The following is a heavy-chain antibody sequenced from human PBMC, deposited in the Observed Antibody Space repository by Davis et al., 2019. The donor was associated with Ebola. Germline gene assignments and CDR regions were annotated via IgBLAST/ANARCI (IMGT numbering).Heavy chain of an antibody. CDR1: GGSISSHY. Sequence: SETLSLTCTVSGGSISSHYWTWIRQPAGKGLEWIGRIYSNGNSNYSPSLQSRVTMSVDTSKNQFSLEVNSVTAADTAVYYCARHAYSRGYYFYYMDVWGKGTTVTVSS. CDR3: ARHAYSRGYYFYYMDV. V-gene: IGHV4-4*07. J-gene: IGHJ6*03. CDR2: IYSNGNS. D-gene: IGHD5-18*01.